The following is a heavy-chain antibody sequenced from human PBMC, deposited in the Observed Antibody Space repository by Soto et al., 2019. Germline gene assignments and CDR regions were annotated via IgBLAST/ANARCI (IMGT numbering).Heavy chain of an antibody. CDR1: GFTFSRYA. V-gene: IGHV3-23*01. CDR3: AKDIAAAGPNYYYYYGMDV. CDR2: ISGCGGST. Sequence: PGGSLRLSCAASGFTFSRYAMRWVRHPPRQGREWGSFISGCGGSTYYADSVKGRFTISRDNSKNTLYLQMTSLRAEDTAVYYCAKDIAAAGPNYYYYYGMDVWGQGTTVTVSS. D-gene: IGHD6-13*01. J-gene: IGHJ6*02.